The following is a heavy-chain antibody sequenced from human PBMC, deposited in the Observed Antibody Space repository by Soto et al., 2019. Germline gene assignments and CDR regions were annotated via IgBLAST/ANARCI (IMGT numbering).Heavy chain of an antibody. CDR3: ARVSIGGKIFGVGDFDY. Sequence: GXAVKVSCDAAGYPFVDHSIDWLRQASRQGLEWLGWVSPHNGKTKYSQKVQGRITMTTDTSTSTVYMELRNLRSDDTATYYCARVSIGGKIFGVGDFDYWGQGSLVTVSS. V-gene: IGHV1-18*04. CDR1: GYPFVDHS. J-gene: IGHJ4*02. D-gene: IGHD3-3*01. CDR2: VSPHNGKT.